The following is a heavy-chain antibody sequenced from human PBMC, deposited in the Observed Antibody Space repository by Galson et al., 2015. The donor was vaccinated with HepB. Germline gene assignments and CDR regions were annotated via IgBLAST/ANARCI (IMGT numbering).Heavy chain of an antibody. CDR2: ISAYNGNT. V-gene: IGHV1-18*01. CDR3: ARGLHRYCSGGSCSSPFDY. Sequence: SVKVSCKASGYTFTSYGISWVRQAPGQGLEWMGWISAYNGNTNYAQKLQGRVTMTTDTSTSTAYMELRSLRSDDTAVYYCARGLHRYCSGGSCSSPFDYWGQGTLVTVSS. D-gene: IGHD2-15*01. CDR1: GYTFTSYG. J-gene: IGHJ4*02.